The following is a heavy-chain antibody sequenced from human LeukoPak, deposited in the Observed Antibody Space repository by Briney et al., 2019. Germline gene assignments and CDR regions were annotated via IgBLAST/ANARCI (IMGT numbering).Heavy chain of an antibody. Sequence: GGSLRLSCAASGFTFSSYAMSWVRQAPGRGLEWVSAIRGSGGSTYYADSVKGRFTISRDNSKNTLYLQMNSLRAEDTAVYYCAKVGYDILTGYYFFDYWGQGTLVTVSS. V-gene: IGHV3-23*01. CDR1: GFTFSSYA. CDR2: IRGSGGST. J-gene: IGHJ4*02. CDR3: AKVGYDILTGYYFFDY. D-gene: IGHD3-9*01.